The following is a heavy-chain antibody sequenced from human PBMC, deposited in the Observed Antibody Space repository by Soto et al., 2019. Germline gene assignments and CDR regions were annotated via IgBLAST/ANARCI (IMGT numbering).Heavy chain of an antibody. D-gene: IGHD4-17*01. CDR3: AHAGDYDLLTFDH. Sequence: QITLKESGPTLVRPAQTLTLTCAFSGFSLTSSDMGVAWIRQPPGKALEWLALIYWDDDKRYSPSLKDRLAISKDTSRNPGVLTITNVDPVDTATYFCAHAGDYDLLTFDHWGPGTLVTVSS. CDR1: GFSLTSSDMG. V-gene: IGHV2-5*02. CDR2: IYWDDDK. J-gene: IGHJ4*02.